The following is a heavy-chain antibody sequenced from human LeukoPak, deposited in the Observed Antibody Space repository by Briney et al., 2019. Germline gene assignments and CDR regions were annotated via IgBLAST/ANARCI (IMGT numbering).Heavy chain of an antibody. CDR2: IYYSGST. Sequence: SETLSLTCTVSGGSISSSSYYWGWIRQPPGKGLEWIGSIYYSGSTYYNPSLKSRVTISVDTSKNQFSLKLSSVTAADTAVYYCATLRVTMVRGAFFDYWGQETLVTVSS. CDR3: ATLRVTMVRGAFFDY. J-gene: IGHJ4*02. CDR1: GGSISSSSYY. D-gene: IGHD3-10*01. V-gene: IGHV4-39*07.